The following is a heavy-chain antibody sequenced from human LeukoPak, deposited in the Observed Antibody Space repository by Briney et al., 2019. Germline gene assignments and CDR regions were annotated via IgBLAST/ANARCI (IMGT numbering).Heavy chain of an antibody. V-gene: IGHV4-34*01. CDR2: INHSGNT. CDR3: ARNSSSFRAFDI. D-gene: IGHD6-13*01. CDR1: GGPFSTYY. J-gene: IGHJ3*02. Sequence: SETLSLTCAVYGGPFSTYYWSWIRQPPGKGLEWIGQINHSGNTNYNPSLKSRVTISVDTSKNQFSLKLTSVTAADTAVYYCARNSSSFRAFDIWGQGTRVTVSS.